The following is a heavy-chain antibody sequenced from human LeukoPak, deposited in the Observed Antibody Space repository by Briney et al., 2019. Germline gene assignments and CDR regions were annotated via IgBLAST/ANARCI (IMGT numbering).Heavy chain of an antibody. Sequence: PGGSRRLSCAASGFTFSSYAMSWVRQAPGKGLEWVSAISGSGGSTYYADSVKGRFTISRDNTKNTLYLQMNSLRAEDTAVYYCAKDIGGSYHRFDYWGQGTLVTVSS. J-gene: IGHJ4*02. D-gene: IGHD1-26*01. CDR2: ISGSGGST. CDR3: AKDIGGSYHRFDY. CDR1: GFTFSSYA. V-gene: IGHV3-23*01.